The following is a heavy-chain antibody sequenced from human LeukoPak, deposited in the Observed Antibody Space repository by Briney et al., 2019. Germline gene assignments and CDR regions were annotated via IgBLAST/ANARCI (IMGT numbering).Heavy chain of an antibody. J-gene: IGHJ6*02. CDR3: ARASMTIFEVVISDYYYGMDV. CDR2: ISGYNGNT. D-gene: IGHD3-3*01. CDR1: GYTFTSYG. V-gene: IGHV1-18*01. Sequence: VASVNVSCKASGYTFTSYGISWVRQAPGQGLEWMGWISGYNGNTNYAQKLQGRVTMTTDTSTSTAYMELRSLRSDDTAVYYCARASMTIFEVVISDYYYGMDVWGQGTTVTVSS.